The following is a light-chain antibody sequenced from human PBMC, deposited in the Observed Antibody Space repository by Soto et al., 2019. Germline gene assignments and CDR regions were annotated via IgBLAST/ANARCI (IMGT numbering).Light chain of an antibody. CDR3: QQTYSTPRT. V-gene: IGKV1-39*01. Sequence: DIQMTQSPSSLSASVGDRVTITCRASKSLSRYLRWYQQKPGKAPKVLIYAASSLQSGVPSRFIGSGYWTDFSRTFTTLQPEDFATYYWQQTYSTPRTFSQGTKVEVK. CDR2: AAS. J-gene: IGKJ1*01. CDR1: KSLSRY.